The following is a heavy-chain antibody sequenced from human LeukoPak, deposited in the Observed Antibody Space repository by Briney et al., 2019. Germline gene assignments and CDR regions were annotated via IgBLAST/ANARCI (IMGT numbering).Heavy chain of an antibody. J-gene: IGHJ4*02. CDR1: GFTFSSYD. CDR2: IGTAGDT. Sequence: GGSLRLSCAASGFTFSSYDMHWVRQATGKGLEWVSAIGTAGDTYYPGSVKGRFTISRGNAENSLYLQMNSLRAGDTAMYYCARAGSGWYYFDYWGQGTLVTVSS. CDR3: ARAGSGWYYFDY. D-gene: IGHD6-19*01. V-gene: IGHV3-13*01.